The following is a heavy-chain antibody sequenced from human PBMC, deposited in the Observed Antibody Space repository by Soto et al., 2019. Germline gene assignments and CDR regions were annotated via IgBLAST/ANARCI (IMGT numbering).Heavy chain of an antibody. D-gene: IGHD1-1*01. CDR1: LFIVSDNY. J-gene: IGHJ5*02. Sequence: EARLVQSGGGLVQPGGSLRLSCAASLFIVSDNYMSWVRQAPGKGLEWVSRIYSGGGTDYAESVKGRFTISRDNSKNTLYLQMNRLKGEDTGIYYCATRMTTAPSWGQGTGVTVSS. V-gene: IGHV3-66*01. CDR3: ATRMTTAPS. CDR2: IYSGGGT.